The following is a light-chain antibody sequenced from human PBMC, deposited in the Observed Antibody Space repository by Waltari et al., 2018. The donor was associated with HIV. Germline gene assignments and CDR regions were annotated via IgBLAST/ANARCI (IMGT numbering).Light chain of an antibody. Sequence: EIELPQSPGTLSLSPGERATLSCRARQSLTYNYLAWYQQKPGQAPRLLVYDASTRATGIPDRFSGSGSGTDFTLTISRLEPEDFAVYYCHQYDASLTTFGQGTKLEIK. CDR3: HQYDASLTT. J-gene: IGKJ2*01. CDR2: DAS. V-gene: IGKV3-20*01. CDR1: QSLTYNY.